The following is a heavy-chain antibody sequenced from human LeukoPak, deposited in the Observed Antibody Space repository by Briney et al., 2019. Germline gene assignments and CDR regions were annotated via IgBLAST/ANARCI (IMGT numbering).Heavy chain of an antibody. Sequence: SGGSLRLSCAASGLTVSTNYMTWVRQAPGKGLERVSIIHSEGSTYYADSVKGRFTISRDNYKDTLYLQMNSLRGEDTAMYYCARDLDYFDSSGSHRRRNYFHYWGQGTLVTVSS. J-gene: IGHJ4*02. V-gene: IGHV3-53*01. CDR2: IHSEGST. D-gene: IGHD3-22*01. CDR1: GLTVSTNY. CDR3: ARDLDYFDSSGSHRRRNYFHY.